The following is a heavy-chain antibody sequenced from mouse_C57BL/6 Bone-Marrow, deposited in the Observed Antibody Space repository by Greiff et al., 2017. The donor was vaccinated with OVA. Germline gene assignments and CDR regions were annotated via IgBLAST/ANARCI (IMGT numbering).Heavy chain of an antibody. J-gene: IGHJ1*03. CDR1: GFNIKDYY. V-gene: IGHV14-1*01. CDR3: TPYYGSSLWYFDV. D-gene: IGHD1-1*01. CDR2: IDPEDGDT. Sequence: DVKLQESGAELVRPGASVKLSCTASGFNIKDYYMHWVKQRPEQGLEWIGRIDPEDGDTEYAPKFQGKATMTADTSSNTAYLQLSSLTSEDTAVYYCTPYYGSSLWYFDVWGTGTTVTVSS.